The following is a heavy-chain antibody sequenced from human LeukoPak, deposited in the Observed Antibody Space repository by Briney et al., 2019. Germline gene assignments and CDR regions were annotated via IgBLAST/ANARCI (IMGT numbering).Heavy chain of an antibody. V-gene: IGHV3-11*01. CDR1: GFTFSDYY. J-gene: IGHJ6*02. CDR2: ISSSGSTI. D-gene: IGHD4-17*01. Sequence: GGSLRLSCAASGFTFSDYYMSWIRQAPGKGLEWVSYISSSGSTIYYADSVKGRFTISRDNAKNSLYLQMNSLRAEDTAVYYCARDSFPEFPRHDYGDPLDGMDVWGQGTTVTVSS. CDR3: ARDSFPEFPRHDYGDPLDGMDV.